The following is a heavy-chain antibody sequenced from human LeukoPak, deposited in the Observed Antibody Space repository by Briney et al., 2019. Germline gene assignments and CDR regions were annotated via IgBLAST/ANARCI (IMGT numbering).Heavy chain of an antibody. CDR3: ARRNFGSGALDY. Sequence: SETLSLTCTVSGGSISSSSYYWGWIRQPPGKGLEWIGSIYYSGSTYYNPSLKSRVTISVDTSKNQFSLKLSSVTAADRAVYYCARRNFGSGALDYWGQGTLVTVSS. D-gene: IGHD3-3*01. V-gene: IGHV4-39*01. J-gene: IGHJ4*02. CDR1: GGSISSSSYY. CDR2: IYYSGST.